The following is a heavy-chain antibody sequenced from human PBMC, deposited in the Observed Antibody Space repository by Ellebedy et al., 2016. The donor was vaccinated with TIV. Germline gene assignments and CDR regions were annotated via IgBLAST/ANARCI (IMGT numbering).Heavy chain of an antibody. CDR2: IYYSGST. D-gene: IGHD3-16*01. CDR1: GGSISSGDYY. Sequence: LRLXXTVSGGSISSGDYYWSWIRQPPGKGLEWIGYIYYSGSTYYNPSLKSRVTISVDTSKNQFSLKLSSVTAADTAVYYCARESKGEDAFDIWGQGTMVTVSS. J-gene: IGHJ3*02. CDR3: ARESKGEDAFDI. V-gene: IGHV4-30-4*01.